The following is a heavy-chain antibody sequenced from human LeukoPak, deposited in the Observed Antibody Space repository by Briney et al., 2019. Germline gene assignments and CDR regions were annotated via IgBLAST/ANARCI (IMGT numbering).Heavy chain of an antibody. CDR3: ALKKVGDHAFDI. CDR1: GGTFSSYA. Sequence: GASVKVSCKASGGTFSSYAISWVRQAPGQGLEWMGKIIPILGIANYAQKFQVRVTITADKSTSTAYMELSSLRSEDTAVYYCALKKVGDHAFDIWGQGTMVTVSS. CDR2: IIPILGIA. D-gene: IGHD1-26*01. V-gene: IGHV1-69*04. J-gene: IGHJ3*02.